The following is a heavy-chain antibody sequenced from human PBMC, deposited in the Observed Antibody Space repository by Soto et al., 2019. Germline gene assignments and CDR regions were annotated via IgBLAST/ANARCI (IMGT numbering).Heavy chain of an antibody. V-gene: IGHV4-31*03. D-gene: IGHD5-12*01. Sequence: SETLSLTCTVSGGSISSGGYYWSWIRQHPGKGLEWIGYIYYSGSTYYNPSLKSRVTISVDTSKNQFSLKLSSVTAADTAVYYCARDSGYDLDHFDYWGQGTLVTVSS. CDR1: GGSISSGGYY. CDR3: ARDSGYDLDHFDY. J-gene: IGHJ4*02. CDR2: IYYSGST.